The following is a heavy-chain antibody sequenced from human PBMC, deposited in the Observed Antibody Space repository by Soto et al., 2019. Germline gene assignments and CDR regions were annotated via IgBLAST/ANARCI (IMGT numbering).Heavy chain of an antibody. Sequence: PSETLSLTCTVSGGSNSSSSYYWGWIRQPPGKGLEWIGSIYYSGSTYYNPSLKSRVTISVDTSKNQFSLKLSSVTAADTAVYYCARSELTMIVVAAHFDYWGQGTLVTVSS. D-gene: IGHD3-22*01. CDR3: ARSELTMIVVAAHFDY. J-gene: IGHJ4*02. V-gene: IGHV4-39*01. CDR2: IYYSGST. CDR1: GGSNSSSSYY.